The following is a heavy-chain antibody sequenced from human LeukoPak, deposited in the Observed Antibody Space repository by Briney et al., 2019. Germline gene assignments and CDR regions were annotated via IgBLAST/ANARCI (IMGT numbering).Heavy chain of an antibody. CDR1: GFTFTNHA. D-gene: IGHD3-22*01. V-gene: IGHV3-7*03. CDR2: IKQDGSEK. CDR3: ARDELYQDYYDSRNY. J-gene: IGHJ4*02. Sequence: GGSLRLSCAASGFTFTNHAMSWVRQAPGKGLEWVASIKQDGSEKNYVDSVKGRFTISRDNSKNTLYLQMNSLRAEDTAVYYCARDELYQDYYDSRNYWGQGTLVTVSS.